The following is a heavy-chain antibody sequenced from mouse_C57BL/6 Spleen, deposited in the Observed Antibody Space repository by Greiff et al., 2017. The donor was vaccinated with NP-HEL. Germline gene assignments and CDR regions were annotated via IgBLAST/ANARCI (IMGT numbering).Heavy chain of an antibody. CDR1: GYSITSGYY. CDR3: ARAPDYYGSSYWFAY. CDR2: ISYDGSN. Sequence: EVKLVESGPGLVKPSQSLSLTCSVTGYSITSGYYWNWIRQFPGNKLEWMGYISYDGSNNYNPSLKNRISITRDTSKNQFFLKLNSVTTEDTATYYCARAPDYYGSSYWFAYWGQGTLVTVSA. D-gene: IGHD1-1*01. V-gene: IGHV3-6*01. J-gene: IGHJ3*01.